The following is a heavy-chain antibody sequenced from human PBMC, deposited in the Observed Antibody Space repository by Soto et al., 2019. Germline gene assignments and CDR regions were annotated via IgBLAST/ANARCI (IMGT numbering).Heavy chain of an antibody. D-gene: IGHD5-12*01. V-gene: IGHV1-46*01. CDR2: INPSGGST. J-gene: IGHJ3*02. CDR3: ARVEMATIKGNAFDI. CDR1: GYTFTSYY. Sequence: QVQLVQSGAEVKKPGASVKVSCKASGYTFTSYYMYWVRQAPGQGLEWMGIINPSGGSTSYAQKFQGRVSKTRDTSTSTVYMELSSLRSENTDVYYCARVEMATIKGNAFDIWGQGTMVTSSS.